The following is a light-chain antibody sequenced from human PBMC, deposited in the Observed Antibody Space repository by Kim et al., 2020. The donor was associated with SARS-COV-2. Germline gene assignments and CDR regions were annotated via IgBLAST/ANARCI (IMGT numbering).Light chain of an antibody. J-gene: IGKJ2*01. CDR1: HSRLHRDGNTY. CDR2: KIS. V-gene: IGKV2-24*01. CDR3: TQATQFPYT. Sequence: QPASSSCRSRHSRLHRDGNTYWSWLQQRQGQPPRLLIYKISNRFSGVPDRYRGSGAGTDFTLKISRVEAEDVGVYYCTQATQFPYTFGQGTKLEI.